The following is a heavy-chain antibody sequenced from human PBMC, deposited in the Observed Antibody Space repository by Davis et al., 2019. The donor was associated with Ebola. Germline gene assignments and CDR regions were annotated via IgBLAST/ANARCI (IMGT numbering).Heavy chain of an antibody. CDR3: ANGYSSSWDLDY. Sequence: SVKVSCKASGGNFSSYTISWVRQAPGQGLEWMGRIIPILGIANYAQKFQGRVTITADKSTNTAYMELSSLRSEDTAVYYCANGYSSSWDLDYWGQGTLVTVSS. CDR1: GGNFSSYT. CDR2: IIPILGIA. J-gene: IGHJ4*02. D-gene: IGHD6-13*01. V-gene: IGHV1-69*02.